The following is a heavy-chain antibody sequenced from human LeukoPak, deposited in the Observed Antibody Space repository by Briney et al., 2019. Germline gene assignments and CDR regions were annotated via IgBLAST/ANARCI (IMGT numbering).Heavy chain of an antibody. D-gene: IGHD2-2*01. V-gene: IGHV4-59*01. Sequence: SETLSLTCTVSGGSISSYYWSWIRQPPGKGQEWIGYIYYSGSTNYNPSLKSRVTISVDTSKNQFSLKLSSVTAADTAVYYCARVRQLLLGGYYYYMDVWGKGTTVTVSS. CDR3: ARVRQLLLGGYYYYMDV. CDR1: GGSISSYY. CDR2: IYYSGST. J-gene: IGHJ6*03.